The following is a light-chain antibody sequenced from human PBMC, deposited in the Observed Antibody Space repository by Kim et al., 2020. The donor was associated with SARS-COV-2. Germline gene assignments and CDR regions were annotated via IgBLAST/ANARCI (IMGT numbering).Light chain of an antibody. Sequence: EIALAQSPATVSVSPGERATLSCRASQTISSNLAWYQQKPGQAPRLLIHAASTRAAGIAARFSGGGSGTEFTLTISSLQSEDFAVYYCQQHYNWPLTFGGGTKVDIK. J-gene: IGKJ4*01. CDR2: AAS. V-gene: IGKV3-15*01. CDR3: QQHYNWPLT. CDR1: QTISSN.